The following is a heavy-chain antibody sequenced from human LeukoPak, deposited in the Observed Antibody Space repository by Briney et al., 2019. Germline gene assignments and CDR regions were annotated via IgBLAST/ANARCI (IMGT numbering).Heavy chain of an antibody. J-gene: IGHJ5*02. CDR2: IIPIFGTA. CDR1: GGTFSSYA. Sequence: SVKASCKASGGTFSSYAISWVRQAPGQGLEWMGGIIPIFGTANYAQKFQGRVTITTDESTSTAYMELSSLRSEDTAVYYCARDQADSSSWYESWFDPWGQGTLVAVSS. V-gene: IGHV1-69*05. CDR3: ARDQADSSSWYESWFDP. D-gene: IGHD6-13*01.